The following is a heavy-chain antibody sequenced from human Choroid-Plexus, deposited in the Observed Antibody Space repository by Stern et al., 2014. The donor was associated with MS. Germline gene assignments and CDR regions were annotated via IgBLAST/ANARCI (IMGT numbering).Heavy chain of an antibody. V-gene: IGHV4-31*03. J-gene: IGHJ4*02. CDR3: ARGPPDYYDSSGYYTY. CDR2: IYYSGST. Sequence: QVQLMESGPGLVKPSQTLSLTCTVSGGSISSGGYYWSWIRQHPGKGLEWIGYIYYSGSTYYNPSLKSRVSISVDTSKNQFSLKLSSVTAADTAVYYCARGPPDYYDSSGYYTYWGQGTLVTVSS. D-gene: IGHD3-22*01. CDR1: GGSISSGGYY.